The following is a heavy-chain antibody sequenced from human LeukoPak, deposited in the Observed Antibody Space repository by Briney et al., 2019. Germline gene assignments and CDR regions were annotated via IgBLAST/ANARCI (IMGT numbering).Heavy chain of an antibody. CDR1: GGSISSYY. V-gene: IGHV4-4*07. J-gene: IGHJ6*03. CDR3: ARGPRPTTRTYYDFWSGWNYYYYYMDV. Sequence: SETLSLTCTVSGGSISSYYWSWIRQPAGKGLEWIGRIYISGSGSTNYNPSLKSRVTMSVDTSKNQFSLKLSSVTAADTAVYYCARGPRPTTRTYYDFWSGWNYYYYYMDVWGKGTTVTVSS. CDR2: IYISGSGST. D-gene: IGHD3-3*01.